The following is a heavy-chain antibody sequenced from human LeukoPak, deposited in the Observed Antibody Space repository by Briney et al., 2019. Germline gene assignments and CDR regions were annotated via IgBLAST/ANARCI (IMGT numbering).Heavy chain of an antibody. CDR3: ARDPYKSGGYGAFDM. Sequence: PGGSLRVSCTAAGLSFSPYCLTWVRHSPGKGLEWVANIKPDGSERQYVESVKGRFTISRDNAQNSLYLQMNSLRVEDTAMYYCARDPYKSGGYGAFDMWGQGTMVTLSS. CDR2: IKPDGSER. D-gene: IGHD3-22*01. J-gene: IGHJ3*02. CDR1: GLSFSPYC. V-gene: IGHV3-7*01.